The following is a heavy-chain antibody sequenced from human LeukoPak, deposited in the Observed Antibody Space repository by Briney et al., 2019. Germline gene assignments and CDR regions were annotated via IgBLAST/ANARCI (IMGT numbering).Heavy chain of an antibody. V-gene: IGHV3-21*01. CDR2: ISSSSSII. D-gene: IGHD3-16*01. CDR3: ARDLFDDYSLDY. Sequence: GGSLRLFCAASGFTFSSYSMNWVRQAPGKGLEWVSSISSSSSIIYYADSVKGRFTISRDNAKNSLYLQVNSLRAEDTAVYYCARDLFDDYSLDYRGQGTLVTVSS. J-gene: IGHJ4*02. CDR1: GFTFSSYS.